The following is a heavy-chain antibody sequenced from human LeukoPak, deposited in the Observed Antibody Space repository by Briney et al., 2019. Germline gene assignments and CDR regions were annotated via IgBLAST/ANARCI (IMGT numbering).Heavy chain of an antibody. D-gene: IGHD3-22*01. CDR1: GFTFTSSA. V-gene: IGHV3-23*01. CDR3: ARGSGYYYYFDY. J-gene: IGHJ4*02. Sequence: GGSLRLSCAASGFTFTSSAMSWVRQAPGKGLEWVSVISGSGHTTDYADSVKGRFTISRDNSKNRLYLQMNSLRAEDTAVYYCARGSGYYYYFDYWGQGTLVTVSS. CDR2: ISGSGHTT.